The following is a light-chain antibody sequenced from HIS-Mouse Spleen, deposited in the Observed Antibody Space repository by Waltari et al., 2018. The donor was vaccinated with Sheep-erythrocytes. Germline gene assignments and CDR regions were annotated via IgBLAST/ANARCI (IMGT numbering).Light chain of an antibody. Sequence: QSALTQPPSVSEAPTQRATISSSASRSNIGNNSETSYQQLPGKAPKLLIYYDDLLPSGVSDRFSGSKSGTSASLAISGLQSEDEADYYCAAWDDSLNGPVFGGGTKLTVL. J-gene: IGLJ3*02. CDR2: YDD. CDR1: RSNIGNNS. V-gene: IGLV1-36*01. CDR3: AAWDDSLNGPV.